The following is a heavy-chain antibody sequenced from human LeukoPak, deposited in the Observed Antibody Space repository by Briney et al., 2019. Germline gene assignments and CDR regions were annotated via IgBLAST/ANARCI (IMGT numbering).Heavy chain of an antibody. J-gene: IGHJ4*02. V-gene: IGHV4-38-2*02. CDR3: ARLQQLVNGLFDY. D-gene: IGHD6-13*01. CDR2: IYHSGST. CDR1: GYSLSSGYY. Sequence: SETLSLTCTVSGYSLSSGYYWGWIRQPPGKGLEWIGSIYHSGSTYYNPSLKSRVTISVDTSKNQFSLKLSSVTAADTAVYYCARLQQLVNGLFDYWGQGTLVTVSS.